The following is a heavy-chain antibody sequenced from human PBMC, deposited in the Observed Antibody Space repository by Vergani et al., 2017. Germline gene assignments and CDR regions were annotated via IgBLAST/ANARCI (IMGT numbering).Heavy chain of an antibody. J-gene: IGHJ4*02. CDR3: GGGSDNYN. CDR2: IKNTYDST. CDR1: GFTFSSHA. V-gene: IGHV3-23*01. Sequence: EVQLLQSEGAVVQPGGSLRLSCVASGFTFSSHAMSWVRQGHGQGLEWVSSIKNTYDSTHYADSVKGRFTISRDNSKNTLYLQMNSLRVEDTAVYYCGGGSDNYNWGREALVTVSS. D-gene: IGHD5-24*01.